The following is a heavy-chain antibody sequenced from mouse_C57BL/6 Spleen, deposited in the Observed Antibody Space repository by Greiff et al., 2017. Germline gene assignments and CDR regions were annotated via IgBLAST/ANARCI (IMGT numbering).Heavy chain of an antibody. CDR2: IHPNSGST. V-gene: IGHV1-64*01. J-gene: IGHJ4*01. D-gene: IGHD2-1*01. CDR1: GYTFTSYW. CDR3: ARFHYGNYVRSAMDY. Sequence: VQLQQPGAELVKPGASVKLSCKASGYTFTSYWMHWVKQRPGQGLEWIGMIHPNSGSTNYNEKFKSKATLTVDKSSSTAYMQLSSLTSEDSAVYYCARFHYGNYVRSAMDYWGQGTSVTVSS.